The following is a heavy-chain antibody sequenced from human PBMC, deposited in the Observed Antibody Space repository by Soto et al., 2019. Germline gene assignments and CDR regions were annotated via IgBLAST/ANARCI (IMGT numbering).Heavy chain of an antibody. D-gene: IGHD3-10*01. CDR1: GGSISSGGYY. CDR2: IYYSGST. CDR3: ARELRVGEDYYGMDV. V-gene: IGHV4-31*03. Sequence: QVQLQESGPGLVKPSQTLSLTCTVSGGSISSGGYYWSWIRQHPGKGLEWIGYIYYSGSTYYNPALKSRVTXSXXXSXNQFALKLSSVTAAETAVYYCARELRVGEDYYGMDVWGQGTTVTVSS. J-gene: IGHJ6*02.